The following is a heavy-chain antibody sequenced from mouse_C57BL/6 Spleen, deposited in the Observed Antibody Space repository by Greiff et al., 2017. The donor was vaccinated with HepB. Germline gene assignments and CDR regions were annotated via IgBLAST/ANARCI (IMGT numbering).Heavy chain of an antibody. CDR1: GYTFTDYE. J-gene: IGHJ4*01. D-gene: IGHD1-1*01. CDR2: IDPETGGT. Sequence: QVQLQQSGAELVRPGASVPLSCKASGYTFTDYEMHWVKQTPVHGLEWIGAIDPETGGTAYNQKFKVKAILTADKSSSTAYMELRSLTSEDSAVYYCTRRELLRYAMDYWGQGTSVTVSS. CDR3: TRRELLRYAMDY. V-gene: IGHV1-15*01.